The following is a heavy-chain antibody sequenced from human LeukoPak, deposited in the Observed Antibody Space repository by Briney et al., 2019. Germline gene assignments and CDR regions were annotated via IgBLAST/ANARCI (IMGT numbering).Heavy chain of an antibody. CDR3: VRDPPHGDSRR. V-gene: IGHV3-66*01. D-gene: IGHD4-17*01. J-gene: IGHJ4*02. CDR1: GFTVSSNY. Sequence: GGSLRLSCAASGFTVSSNYMSWVRQAPGKGLEWVSIIETGGKTFYRDSVKGRFTISRDDSKNTLYLQMSSLRAEDTAVYYCVRDPPHGDSRRGDQGTLVTVSS. CDR2: IETGGKT.